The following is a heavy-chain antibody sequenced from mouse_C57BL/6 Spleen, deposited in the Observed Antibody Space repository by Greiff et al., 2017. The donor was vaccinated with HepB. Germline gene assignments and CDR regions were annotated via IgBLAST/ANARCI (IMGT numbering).Heavy chain of an antibody. CDR1: GFTFSDYG. J-gene: IGHJ2*01. V-gene: IGHV5-17*01. CDR3: ARKAYFDY. Sequence: EVQLVESGGGLVKPGGSLKLSCAASGFTFSDYGMHWVRQAPEKGLEWVAYISSGSSTIYYADTVKGRFPISRDNAKNTLFLQMTSLRSEDTAMYYCARKAYFDYWGQGTTLTVSS. CDR2: ISSGSSTI.